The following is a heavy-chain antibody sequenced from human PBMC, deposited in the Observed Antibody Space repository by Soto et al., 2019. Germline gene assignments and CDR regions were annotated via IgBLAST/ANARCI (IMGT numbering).Heavy chain of an antibody. D-gene: IGHD6-19*01. Sequence: QVQLVQSGAEVKKPGASVKVSCEASGYTFIDYYMHWVRQAPGQGFEWMGSISPKSGGTNYAQKFQGRVTMTWDTSLNTAYMELNSLMSEDTAVYYCARPPGYISDWYYFDLWGQGTLVTVSS. CDR2: ISPKSGGT. V-gene: IGHV1-2*02. CDR3: ARPPGYISDWYYFDL. CDR1: GYTFIDYY. J-gene: IGHJ4*02.